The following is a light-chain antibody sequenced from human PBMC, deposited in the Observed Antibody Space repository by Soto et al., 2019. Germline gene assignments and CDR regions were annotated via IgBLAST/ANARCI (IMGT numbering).Light chain of an antibody. V-gene: IGKV1-5*03. CDR2: KAS. CDR3: QQYNSYLIT. J-gene: IGKJ5*01. Sequence: DIQMTQSPSTLSASVGDRVTITCRASQSISSWLAWYQQKPGKAPKLLIYKASSLESGVPSWFSGSGSGTEFTLTISSLQPDDFATYYCQQYNSYLITFGQGTRLEIK. CDR1: QSISSW.